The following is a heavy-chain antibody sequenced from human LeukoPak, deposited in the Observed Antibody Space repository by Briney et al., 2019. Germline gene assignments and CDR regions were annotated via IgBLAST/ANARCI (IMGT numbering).Heavy chain of an antibody. Sequence: GGSLRLSCAASGSSFISYAMSWVRQAPGKGLEWVSVVSGYGGDTYYADAVKGRFTASRDNSKNTLYLQMNNLRAEDTAVYYCAKAQGYFDHWGQGAQVTVSS. CDR3: AKAQGYFDH. V-gene: IGHV3-23*01. CDR2: VSGYGGDT. J-gene: IGHJ4*02. CDR1: GSSFISYA.